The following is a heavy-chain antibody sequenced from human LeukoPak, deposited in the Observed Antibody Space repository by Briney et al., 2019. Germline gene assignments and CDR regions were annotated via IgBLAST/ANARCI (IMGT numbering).Heavy chain of an antibody. Sequence: ASVKVSCKASGYTFNDYFMHWVRQAPGQGLEWMGWLNPNSGATKYAQKFQGRVTLTRDTSISTAYMELRSLRSDDTAVYYCARARDLVAYPRDYWGQGTLVTVSS. J-gene: IGHJ4*02. CDR1: GYTFNDYF. CDR3: ARARDLVAYPRDY. CDR2: LNPNSGAT. V-gene: IGHV1-2*02. D-gene: IGHD5-12*01.